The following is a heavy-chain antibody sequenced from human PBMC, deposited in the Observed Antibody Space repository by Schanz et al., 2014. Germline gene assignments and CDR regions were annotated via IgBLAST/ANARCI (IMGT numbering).Heavy chain of an antibody. CDR1: GFTFSNFA. CDR3: ARDRQQLVGRIGYYYGMDV. Sequence: VQLVESGGGLLQPGGSLRLSCAASGFTFSNFAIHWVRQAPGKGLEWVAVISYDGSHKDYADSVKGRFTISRDNSKNTLYLQMNSLRAEDTAVYYCARDRQQLVGRIGYYYGMDVWGQGTTVTVSS. CDR2: ISYDGSHK. J-gene: IGHJ6*02. D-gene: IGHD6-13*01. V-gene: IGHV3-30*04.